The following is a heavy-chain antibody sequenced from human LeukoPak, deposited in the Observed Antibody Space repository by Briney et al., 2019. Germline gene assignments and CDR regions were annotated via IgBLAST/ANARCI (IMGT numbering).Heavy chain of an antibody. CDR3: ARGDSSGWYVNY. CDR2: IWYDGSNK. CDR1: VFTFSSYG. Sequence: GGSLILSFAASVFTFSSYGIQWVRQAPANWLEWVAVIWYDGSNKYYADSVKGRFTISRDNSKNTLYLQMNSLRAEDTAVYYCARGDSSGWYVNYWGQGTLVTVSS. V-gene: IGHV3-33*01. D-gene: IGHD6-19*01. J-gene: IGHJ4*02.